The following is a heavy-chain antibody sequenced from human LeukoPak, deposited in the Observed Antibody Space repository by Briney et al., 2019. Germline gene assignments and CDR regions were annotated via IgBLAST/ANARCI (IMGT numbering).Heavy chain of an antibody. CDR1: GVSFSGYY. D-gene: IGHD3-10*01. Sequence: SETLSLTCAVYGVSFSGYYWSWIRQPPGKGLEWIGEINHSGSTNYNPSLKSRATISIDTSKNQFSLKLSSVTAADTAVYYCARGRLLWFGELLYRSNWFDPWGQGTLVTVSS. J-gene: IGHJ5*02. CDR2: INHSGST. CDR3: ARGRLLWFGELLYRSNWFDP. V-gene: IGHV4-34*01.